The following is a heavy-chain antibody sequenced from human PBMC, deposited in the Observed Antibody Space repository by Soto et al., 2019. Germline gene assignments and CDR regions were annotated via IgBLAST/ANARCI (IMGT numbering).Heavy chain of an antibody. Sequence: SETLSLTCAVYGEYFSGYYWSWIRQPPGKGLEWIGYIYYSGSTNYNPSLKSRVTISVDTSKNQFSLKLSSVTAADTAVYYCARRWGPTFDFWGQGTLVTVSS. CDR2: IYYSGST. V-gene: IGHV4-59*01. J-gene: IGHJ4*02. CDR3: ARRWGPTFDF. CDR1: GEYFSGYY. D-gene: IGHD1-26*01.